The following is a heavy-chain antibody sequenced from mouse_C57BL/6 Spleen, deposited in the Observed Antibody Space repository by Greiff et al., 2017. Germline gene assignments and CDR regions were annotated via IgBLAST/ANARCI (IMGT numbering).Heavy chain of an antibody. J-gene: IGHJ3*01. D-gene: IGHD1-1*01. CDR1: GYTFTSYW. Sequence: QVQLQQPGAELVKPGASVKLSCKASGYTFTSYWMQWVKQRPGQGLEWIGEIDPSDSYTNYNQKFKGKATFTVDTSSSTAYMQLSSLTSEDSAVYYCAREENYYGSSSAYWGQGTLVTVSA. V-gene: IGHV1-50*01. CDR3: AREENYYGSSSAY. CDR2: IDPSDSYT.